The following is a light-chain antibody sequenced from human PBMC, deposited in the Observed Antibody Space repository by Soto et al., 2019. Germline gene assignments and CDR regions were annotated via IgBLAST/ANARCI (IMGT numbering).Light chain of an antibody. V-gene: IGLV2-14*03. J-gene: IGLJ2*01. CDR1: SSDVGGYNY. CDR3: SSYTTSSAPHVV. CDR2: DVS. Sequence: QSALTQPASVSGYPGQSLTISCTGTSSDVGGYNYVSWYQQHPGKAPKLMIYDVSNRPSGISNRFSGSKSGNTASLTISGLQAEDEADYYCSSYTTSSAPHVVFGGGTKVTVL.